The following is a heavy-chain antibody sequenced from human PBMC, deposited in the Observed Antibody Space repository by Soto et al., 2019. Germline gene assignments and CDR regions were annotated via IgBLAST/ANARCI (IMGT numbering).Heavy chain of an antibody. V-gene: IGHV1-2*02. J-gene: IGHJ6*01. CDR3: ARDQIYLDWLQLTYYSYYGMDG. CDR2: INPNSGGT. Sequence: AAVKVSCKSSGYTFTGYYMHWVRQAPGQGLEWMGWINPNSGGTNYAQKFQGRVTMTRDTSISTAYMELSRLRSDDTAVYYCARDQIYLDWLQLTYYSYYGMDGCGKGTKVTLYS. D-gene: IGHD3-9*01. CDR1: GYTFTGYY.